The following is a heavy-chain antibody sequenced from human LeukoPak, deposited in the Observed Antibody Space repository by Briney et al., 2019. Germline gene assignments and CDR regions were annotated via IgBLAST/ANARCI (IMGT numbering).Heavy chain of an antibody. D-gene: IGHD6-6*01. V-gene: IGHV3-66*01. CDR2: IYSGGST. CDR1: GFTVSSNY. J-gene: IGHJ3*02. Sequence: PGGSLRLSCAASGFTVSSNYMSWVRQAPGKGLEWVSVIYSGGSTYYADSVKGRFTISRDNSKNTLYLQMNSLRAEDTAVYYCARDSLAARLYAFDIWGQGTMVTVSS. CDR3: ARDSLAARLYAFDI.